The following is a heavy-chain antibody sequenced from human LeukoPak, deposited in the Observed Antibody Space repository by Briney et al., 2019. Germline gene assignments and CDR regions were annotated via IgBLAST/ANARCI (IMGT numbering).Heavy chain of an antibody. V-gene: IGHV3-49*04. CDR2: IRSKAYGGTA. J-gene: IGHJ4*02. Sequence: GGSLRLSCTTSGFSFGDYGMSWVRQAPGKGLEWVGFIRSKAYGGTAEYAASVKGRFTISRDDSKSIAYLQMNSLKTEDTAVYYCTGSFGELTFFDYWGQGTLVTISS. D-gene: IGHD3-10*01. CDR3: TGSFGELTFFDY. CDR1: GFSFGDYG.